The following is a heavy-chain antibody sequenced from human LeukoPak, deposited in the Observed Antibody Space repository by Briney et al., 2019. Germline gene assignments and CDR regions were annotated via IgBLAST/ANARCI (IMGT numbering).Heavy chain of an antibody. CDR1: GFAFSGYW. Sequence: GGSLRLSCAASGFAFSGYWMHWVRQAPGKGPVWVSGISWNSGSIGYADSVKGRFTISRDNAKNSLYLQMNSLRAEDTALYYCAKDTSSSSWYFDYWGQGTLVTVSS. D-gene: IGHD6-13*01. J-gene: IGHJ4*02. CDR2: ISWNSGSI. CDR3: AKDTSSSSWYFDY. V-gene: IGHV3-9*01.